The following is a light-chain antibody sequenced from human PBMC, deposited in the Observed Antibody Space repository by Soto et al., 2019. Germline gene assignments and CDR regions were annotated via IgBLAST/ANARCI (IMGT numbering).Light chain of an antibody. Sequence: QSVLTQPASVSGSPGQSITISCTGTSSDVGGYNSVSWYQQHPGKAPKLMIFDVSSRLLGVSNRFSGSKSGNTASLTISVLQAEDEADYYCCSYTSGSTLYVFGTGTKVTV. J-gene: IGLJ1*01. V-gene: IGLV2-14*01. CDR2: DVS. CDR3: CSYTSGSTLYV. CDR1: SSDVGGYNS.